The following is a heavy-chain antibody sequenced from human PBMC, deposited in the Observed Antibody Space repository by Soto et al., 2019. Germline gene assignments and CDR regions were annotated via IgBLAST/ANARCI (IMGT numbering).Heavy chain of an antibody. CDR1: GFTFSNYG. CDR3: AKDGGPVYCNSPGCSAKHFDY. V-gene: IGHV3-30*18. J-gene: IGHJ4*02. D-gene: IGHD2-2*01. Sequence: QVQLVESGGGVVQPGRSLRLSCAASGFTFSNYGMHWVRQAPGKGLEWVAIISYDGDNEYYADSVRGRFTISRYNSKNTLYLQTNSLRHEDTAVYYCAKDGGPVYCNSPGCSAKHFDYWGQGTLVTVSS. CDR2: ISYDGDNE.